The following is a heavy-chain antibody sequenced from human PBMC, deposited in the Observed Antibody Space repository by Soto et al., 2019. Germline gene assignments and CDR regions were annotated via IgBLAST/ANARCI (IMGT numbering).Heavy chain of an antibody. CDR3: ARVTPTVVTRRFDY. Sequence: QVTLKESGPVLVKPTETLTLTCTVSGFSLSNARMGVSWIRQPPGKALEWLAHIFSNDEKSYSTSLKSRLTISKHTSKSQVVLTMTNMDPVDTATYYCARVTPTVVTRRFDYWCQGTLVTVS. CDR1: GFSLSNARMG. V-gene: IGHV2-26*01. CDR2: IFSNDEK. J-gene: IGHJ4*02. D-gene: IGHD4-17*01.